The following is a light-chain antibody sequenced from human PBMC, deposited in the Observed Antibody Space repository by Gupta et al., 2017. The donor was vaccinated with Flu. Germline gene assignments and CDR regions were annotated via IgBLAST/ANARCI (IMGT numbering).Light chain of an antibody. CDR1: QTIRTSY. CDR2: GAS. J-gene: IGKJ1*01. CDR3: QQYDSSRT. Sequence: EIVLTQSPGTLSLSPGERATLSCRASQTIRTSYLDWYQQKPGQAPRLLIYGASSRPSGIPDRFSGSGSGTDFTLTISRLEPEDFAVYYCQQYDSSRTFGQGTKVEIK. V-gene: IGKV3-20*01.